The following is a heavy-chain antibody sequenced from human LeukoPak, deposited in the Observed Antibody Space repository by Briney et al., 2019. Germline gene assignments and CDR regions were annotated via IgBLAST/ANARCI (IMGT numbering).Heavy chain of an antibody. CDR1: GFTFKNYD. J-gene: IGHJ4*02. D-gene: IGHD4-17*01. CDR2: IRGSGVST. V-gene: IGHV3-23*01. CDR3: AKTLVRSLFDY. Sequence: GGTLRLSCEASGFTFKNYDMTWVRQAPGKGLEWVSGIRGSGVSTSYADSVKGRFTISRDNSKNMLYLFMNNLRAEDTAVYYCAKTLVRSLFDYWGQGTLVTVSS.